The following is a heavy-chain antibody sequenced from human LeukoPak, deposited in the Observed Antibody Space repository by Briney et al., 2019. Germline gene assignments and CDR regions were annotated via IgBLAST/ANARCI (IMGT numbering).Heavy chain of an antibody. J-gene: IGHJ4*02. CDR3: ASIRPGYCSGGSCYGTHFDY. V-gene: IGHV4-39*07. Sequence: SETLSLTCTVSGDSISSSSYCWGWIRQPPGKGLEWIGSIYYSGSTNYNPSLKSRVTISVDTSKNQFSLKLSSVTAADTAVYYCASIRPGYCSGGSCYGTHFDYWGQGTLVTVSS. D-gene: IGHD2-15*01. CDR1: GDSISSSSYC. CDR2: IYYSGST.